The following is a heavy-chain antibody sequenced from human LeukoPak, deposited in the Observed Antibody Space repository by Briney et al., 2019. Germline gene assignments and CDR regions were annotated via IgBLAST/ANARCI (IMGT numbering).Heavy chain of an antibody. V-gene: IGHV1-69*13. J-gene: IGHJ4*02. Sequence: SVKVSCKASGGTFSSYAISWVRQAPGQGLEWMGGIIPIFGTANYAQKFQGRVTITADESTSTAYMELSSLRSEDTAVYYCARGEVATYYYDSSGYYYFDYWGQGTLVTVSS. CDR1: GGTFSSYA. CDR2: IIPIFGTA. CDR3: ARGEVATYYYDSSGYYYFDY. D-gene: IGHD3-22*01.